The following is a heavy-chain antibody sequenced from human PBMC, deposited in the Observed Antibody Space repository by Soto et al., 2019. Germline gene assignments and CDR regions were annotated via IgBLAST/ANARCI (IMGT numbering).Heavy chain of an antibody. Sequence: GGSLRLSCAASGFTFSSYAMSWVRQAPGKGLEWVSRISGSGGSTYYADSVKGRFTISRDSSKNTLYLQMNSLRAEDTAVYYCAKDVYTYGSSPFDYWGQGTLVTVSS. CDR3: AKDVYTYGSSPFDY. CDR2: ISGSGGST. D-gene: IGHD5-18*01. CDR1: GFTFSSYA. J-gene: IGHJ4*02. V-gene: IGHV3-23*01.